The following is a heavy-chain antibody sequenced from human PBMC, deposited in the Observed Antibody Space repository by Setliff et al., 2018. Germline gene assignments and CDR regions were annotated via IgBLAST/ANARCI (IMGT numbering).Heavy chain of an antibody. CDR3: ARLSWNGLRYYGLDV. V-gene: IGHV4-39*07. J-gene: IGHJ6*02. Sequence: PSETLSLTCNVSGGSVSSTSHYWGWIRQPPGKGMEWIGSVYYSGYTYYNPSLQSRVTISVDTSKNQFSLKLRSVTAADTAVYYCARLSWNGLRYYGLDVWGQGTTVTVSS. CDR2: VYYSGYT. D-gene: IGHD3-3*01. CDR1: GGSVSSTSHY.